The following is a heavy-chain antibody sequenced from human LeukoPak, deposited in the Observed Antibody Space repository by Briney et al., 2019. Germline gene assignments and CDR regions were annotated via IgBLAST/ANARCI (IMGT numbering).Heavy chain of an antibody. J-gene: IGHJ6*02. D-gene: IGHD3-22*01. Sequence: GGSLRLSCAASGFTFSSYSMNWVRQAPGKGLEWVSSISSSSSYIYYADSVKGRFTISRDNAKNSLYLQMNSLRAEDMAVYYCARDPYYDSSGYYPGYYYGMDVWGQGTTVTVSS. CDR2: ISSSSSYI. CDR3: ARDPYYDSSGYYPGYYYGMDV. CDR1: GFTFSSYS. V-gene: IGHV3-21*01.